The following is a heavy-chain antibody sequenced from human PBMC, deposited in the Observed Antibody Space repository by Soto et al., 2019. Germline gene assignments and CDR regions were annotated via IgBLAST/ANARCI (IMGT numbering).Heavy chain of an antibody. CDR1: GGSFSGYY. D-gene: IGHD2-2*01. CDR3: ATSNTTCPGCYS. CDR2: ITHSGLR. J-gene: IGHJ5*02. V-gene: IGHV4-34*10. Sequence: SETLSLTCAVYGGSFSGYYWSWIRQPPGKGLEWIGYITHSGLRHYRASLQSRLTMSVETSKNQFSLNLTSVTAADTAIYYCATSNTTCPGCYSWGQGTLVTVSS.